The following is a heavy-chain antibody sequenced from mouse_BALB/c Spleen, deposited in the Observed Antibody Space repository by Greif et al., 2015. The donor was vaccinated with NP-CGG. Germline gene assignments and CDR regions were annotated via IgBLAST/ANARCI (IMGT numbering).Heavy chain of an antibody. D-gene: IGHD1-1*01. CDR1: GFTFSDYG. CDR3: ARDYYGSSYYFDY. CDR2: ISNLAYSI. Sequence: EVKVVESGGGLVQPGGSRKLSCAASGFTFSDYGVAWVRQAPGKGPEWVAFISNLAYSIYYADTVTGRFTISRENAKNTLYLEMSSLRSEDTAMYYCARDYYGSSYYFDYWGQGTTLTVSS. V-gene: IGHV5-15*02. J-gene: IGHJ2*01.